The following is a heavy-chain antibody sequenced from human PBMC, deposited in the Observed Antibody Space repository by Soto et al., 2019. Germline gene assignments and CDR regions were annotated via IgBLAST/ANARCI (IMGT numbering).Heavy chain of an antibody. Sequence: ASVKVSCKASGGTFSSYTISWVRQAPGQGLEWMGRIIPILGIANYAQKFQGRVTITADKSTSTAYMELSSLRSEDTAVYYCARDRERVLRYFDWGSSVVHYGMDVWGQGTTVTVSS. J-gene: IGHJ6*02. V-gene: IGHV1-69*04. CDR1: GGTFSSYT. CDR2: IIPILGIA. CDR3: ARDRERVLRYFDWGSSVVHYGMDV. D-gene: IGHD3-9*01.